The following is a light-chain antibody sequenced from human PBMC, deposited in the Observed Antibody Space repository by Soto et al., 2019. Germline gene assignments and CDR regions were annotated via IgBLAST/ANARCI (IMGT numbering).Light chain of an antibody. Sequence: EIVLTQSPGTLVLSPGEKAILSCRASQSIAPNYLAWYQQKPGQAPRLLIYGASSRATGIPDRFSGSGSGTDFTLTISRLEPEDFAVYFCQQHDDSFTWTFGQGTKVEIK. J-gene: IGKJ1*01. CDR1: QSIAPNY. V-gene: IGKV3-20*01. CDR2: GAS. CDR3: QQHDDSFTWT.